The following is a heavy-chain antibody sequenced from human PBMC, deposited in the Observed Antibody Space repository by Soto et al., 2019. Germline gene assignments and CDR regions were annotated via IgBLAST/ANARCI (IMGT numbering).Heavy chain of an antibody. D-gene: IGHD2-15*01. CDR1: GFTFSSYS. CDR3: ARELGGGDTY. CDR2: INPDGRRT. Sequence: EVQVVESGGGLVQPGGSLRLSCAGAGFTFSSYSMHWVRQVPGKGPVWVSRINPDGRRTNYADSVKGRFTISRDNAKNTVYLQMNSLRAEDTAVYYCARELGGGDTYWGLGTLVTVSS. J-gene: IGHJ4*02. V-gene: IGHV3-74*01.